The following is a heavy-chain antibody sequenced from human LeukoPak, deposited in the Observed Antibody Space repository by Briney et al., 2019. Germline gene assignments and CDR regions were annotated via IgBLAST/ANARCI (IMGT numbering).Heavy chain of an antibody. D-gene: IGHD3-9*01. CDR1: GFIFSDDA. Sequence: TGGSLRLSCAAPGFIFSDDAMSSAREAPGKGLEWGSAIFGRGDNTYYADSVRSRFTISRDNPRTTLYLQMNSLRAEDTAVYYCAKWGDYDVVTGYYDPDNWGQGTLVTVSS. J-gene: IGHJ4*02. CDR2: IFGRGDNT. V-gene: IGHV3-23*01. CDR3: AKWGDYDVVTGYYDPDN.